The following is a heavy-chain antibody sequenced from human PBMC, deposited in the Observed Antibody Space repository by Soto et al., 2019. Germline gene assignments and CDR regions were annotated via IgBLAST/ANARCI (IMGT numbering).Heavy chain of an antibody. CDR1: GYTFTSYD. CDR2: MNPNSGNT. Sequence: QVQLVQSGAEVKKPGASVKVSCKASGYTFTSYDINWVRQATGQGLEWMGWMNPNSGNTGYAQKFQGRVTMTRNTSQSTGYMELSSLRSEDTAVYYCAREHSSSWRFDYWGQGTLVTVSS. D-gene: IGHD6-13*01. CDR3: AREHSSSWRFDY. V-gene: IGHV1-8*01. J-gene: IGHJ4*02.